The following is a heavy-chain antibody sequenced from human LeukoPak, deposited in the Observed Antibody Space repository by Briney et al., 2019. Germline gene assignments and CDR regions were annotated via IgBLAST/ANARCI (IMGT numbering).Heavy chain of an antibody. CDR2: IVTSGDT. J-gene: IGHJ4*02. D-gene: IGHD3-16*01. CDR3: AKDRFYNDGLWDFDY. V-gene: IGHV3-23*01. CDR1: GFTFKTYT. Sequence: GGSLRLSCIASGFTFKTYTMNWVRQAPGKGLKWVSGIVTSGDTYYADSVKGRFTISRDNSKNTLYLQMNSLRVDDTAVYYCAKDRFYNDGLWDFDYWGQGTLVTVSS.